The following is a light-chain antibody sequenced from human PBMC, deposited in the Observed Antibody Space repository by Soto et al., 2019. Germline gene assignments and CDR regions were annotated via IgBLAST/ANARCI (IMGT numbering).Light chain of an antibody. V-gene: IGKV3-15*01. J-gene: IGKJ1*01. CDR1: QGVGST. Sequence: EIVMTQSPATLSVSPGERVTLSCRASQGVGSTLAWYRQQPGQAPRLLIYDAYIRATGVPARFSGSGSGTEFTLTISSLQSEDFAVYYCQQYGSSPSTFGQGTKVEIK. CDR2: DAY. CDR3: QQYGSSPST.